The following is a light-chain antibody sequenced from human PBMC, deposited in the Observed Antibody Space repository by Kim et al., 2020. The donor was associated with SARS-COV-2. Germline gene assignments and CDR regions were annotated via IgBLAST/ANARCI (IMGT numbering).Light chain of an antibody. Sequence: GQSVTISCTGTSRSVGAYNLVSWYQQHPGKAPKFMIHDVSQRPSGVSNRFSGSKSGNTASLTISGLQAEDEADYYCTSYTRSDTWVFGGGTQLTVL. CDR1: SRSVGAYNL. CDR2: DVS. CDR3: TSYTRSDTWV. V-gene: IGLV2-14*03. J-gene: IGLJ3*02.